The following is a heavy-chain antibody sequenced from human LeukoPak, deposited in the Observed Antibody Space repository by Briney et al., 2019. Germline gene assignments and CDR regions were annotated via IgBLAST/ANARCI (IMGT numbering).Heavy chain of an antibody. Sequence: GGSLRLSCAASGFTFSSYAMSWVRQAPGKGLEWVSAISGSGGSTYYADSVKGRFTISRDNSKNTLYLQMNSLRAEDTAVYYCAKAKGAGHYRTYCLDYWGQGTLVTVSS. J-gene: IGHJ4*02. CDR3: AKAKGAGHYRTYCLDY. V-gene: IGHV3-23*01. CDR2: ISGSGGST. CDR1: GFTFSSYA. D-gene: IGHD3-10*01.